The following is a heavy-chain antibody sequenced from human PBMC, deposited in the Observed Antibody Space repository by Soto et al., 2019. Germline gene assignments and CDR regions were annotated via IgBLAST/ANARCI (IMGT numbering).Heavy chain of an antibody. CDR3: ARLKSVRSYYYMDV. J-gene: IGHJ6*03. CDR2: IYYSGST. Sequence: SETLSLTCTVSGGSISSGGYYWGWIRQPPGKGLEWIGSIYYSGSTYYNPSLKSRVTISVDTSKNQFSLKLSSVTAADTAVYYCARLKSVRSYYYMDVWGKGTTVTVS. CDR1: GGSISSGGYY. V-gene: IGHV4-39*01.